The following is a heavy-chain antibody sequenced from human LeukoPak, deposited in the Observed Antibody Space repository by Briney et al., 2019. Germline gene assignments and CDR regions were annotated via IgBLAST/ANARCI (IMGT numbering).Heavy chain of an antibody. CDR3: ARSEMGYYNYYMDV. D-gene: IGHD5-24*01. J-gene: IGHJ6*03. CDR2: ISSSSSYI. V-gene: IGHV3-21*01. CDR1: GFTFSSYS. Sequence: GGSLRLSCAASGFTFSSYSMNWVRQAPGKGLEWVSFISSSSSYIYYADSVKGRFTISRDNAKNSLYLQMNSLRAEDTAVYCCARSEMGYYNYYMDVWGKGTTVTISS.